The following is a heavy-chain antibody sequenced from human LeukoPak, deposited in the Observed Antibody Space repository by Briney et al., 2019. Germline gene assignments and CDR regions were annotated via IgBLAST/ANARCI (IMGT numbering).Heavy chain of an antibody. CDR3: AKDWGYYYGSGSYMDV. D-gene: IGHD3-10*01. Sequence: PGGPLKLPFAPPELSFVSYAINWAARAQARGLEWVHFLRYDGSNKYYADSVKGRFTISRDNSKNTLYLQMNSLRAEDTAVYYCAKDWGYYYGSGSYMDVWGKGTTVTISS. J-gene: IGHJ6*03. CDR2: LRYDGSNK. CDR1: ELSFVSYA. V-gene: IGHV3-30*02.